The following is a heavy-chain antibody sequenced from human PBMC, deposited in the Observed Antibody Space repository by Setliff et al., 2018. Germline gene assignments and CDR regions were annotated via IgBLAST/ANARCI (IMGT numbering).Heavy chain of an antibody. Sequence: SETLSLTCTVSGGSISSSSYYWGWIRQPPGKGLEWIGSIYYSGSTYYNPSLKSRVTMSIDTSKNQFSLKLNSVTAADTAVYYCARGRGYSYVGITYYFDYWGQGTLVTVSS. J-gene: IGHJ4*02. V-gene: IGHV4-39*07. D-gene: IGHD5-18*01. CDR1: GGSISSSSYY. CDR3: ARGRGYSYVGITYYFDY. CDR2: IYYSGST.